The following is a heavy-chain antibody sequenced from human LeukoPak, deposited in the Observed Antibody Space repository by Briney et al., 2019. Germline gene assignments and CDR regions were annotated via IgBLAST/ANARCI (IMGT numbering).Heavy chain of an antibody. J-gene: IGHJ4*02. CDR3: ARGFLDY. V-gene: IGHV3-48*01. CDR1: GFTFSSYS. D-gene: IGHD3-3*01. Sequence: GGSLRLSCAASGFTFSSYSMNWVRQAPGKGLEWVSYISSSSSTIYYADSVKGRFTISRDNAKNSLYLQMNSLRVEDTAVYFCARGFLDYWGQGTLVTVSS. CDR2: ISSSSSTI.